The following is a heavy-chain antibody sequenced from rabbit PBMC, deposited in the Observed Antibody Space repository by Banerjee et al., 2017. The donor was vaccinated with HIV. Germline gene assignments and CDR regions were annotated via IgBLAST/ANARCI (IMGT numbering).Heavy chain of an antibody. CDR3: ARDLAGVIGWNFNL. D-gene: IGHD4-1*01. CDR1: GFSFSYKYV. V-gene: IGHV1S40*01. J-gene: IGHJ4*01. CDR2: IYAGSSGTT. Sequence: QSLEESGGGLVQPEGSLTLTCKASGFSFSYKYVMCWVRQAPGKGLEWIACIYAGSSGTTYYASWAKGRFTISKTSSTTVTLQMTSLTAADTATYFCARDLAGVIGWNFNLWGQGTLVTVS.